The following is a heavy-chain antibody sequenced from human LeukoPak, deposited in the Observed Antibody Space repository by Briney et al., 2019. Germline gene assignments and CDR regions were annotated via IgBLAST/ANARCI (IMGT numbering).Heavy chain of an antibody. CDR2: ISSSSSYI. CDR3: ARDGDGSGSGYGMDV. CDR1: GFTFSSYS. V-gene: IGHV3-21*01. Sequence: GGSLRLSCAASGFTFSSYSMNWVRQAPGKGLEWVSSISSSSSYIYYADSVKGRFTIPRDNAKNSLYLQMNSLRAEDTAVYYCARDGDGSGSGYGMDVWGQGTTVTVSS. D-gene: IGHD6-19*01. J-gene: IGHJ6*02.